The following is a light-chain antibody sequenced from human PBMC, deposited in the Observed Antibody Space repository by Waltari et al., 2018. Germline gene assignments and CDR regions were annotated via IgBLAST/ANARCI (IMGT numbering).Light chain of an antibody. J-gene: IGKJ4*01. CDR1: QSVRTY. CDR3: QERSNWPGGA. V-gene: IGKV3-11*01. CDR2: DAS. Sequence: EIVLTQSPATLSLSPGERATLSCRASQSVRTYLVWYQHRPGQAPRFLIYDASNRATDVPARFSGSGSGTDFTLTISSLQPEDFAVYYCQERSNWPGGAFGGGTKVEIK.